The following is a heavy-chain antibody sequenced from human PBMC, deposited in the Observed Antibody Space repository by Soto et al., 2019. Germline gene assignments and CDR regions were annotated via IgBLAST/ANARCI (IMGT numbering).Heavy chain of an antibody. CDR2: IKQDGSER. V-gene: IGHV3-7*03. J-gene: IGHJ4*02. CDR3: ATTKKQLPSH. D-gene: IGHD2-21*01. CDR1: GFSFGTYW. Sequence: PGGSLRLSCAVSGFSFGTYWMSWVRQAPGKGLERLASIKQDGSERYYLDSVKGHISISVDKSTTTAFLQWSSLKASDTAMYYCATTKKQLPSHWGQGTLVTVSS.